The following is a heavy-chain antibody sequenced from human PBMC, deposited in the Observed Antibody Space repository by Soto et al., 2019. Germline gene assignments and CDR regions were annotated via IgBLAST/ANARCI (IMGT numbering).Heavy chain of an antibody. J-gene: IGHJ5*02. CDR2: INHSGST. V-gene: IGHV4-34*01. D-gene: IGHD1-7*01. CDR1: GGSFSGYY. CDR3: ARGGYNWNYGLNWFGP. Sequence: PSETLSLTCAVYGGSFSGYYWSWIRQPPGKGLEWIGEINHSGSTNYNPSLKSRVTISVDTSKNQFSLKLSSVTAADTAVYYCARGGYNWNYGLNWFGPWGQGTLVTVS.